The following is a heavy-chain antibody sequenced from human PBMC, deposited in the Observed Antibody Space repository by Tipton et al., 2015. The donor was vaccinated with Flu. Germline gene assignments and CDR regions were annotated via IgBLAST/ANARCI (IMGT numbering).Heavy chain of an antibody. CDR2: IYYSGSI. CDR3: AREWGDAFDI. J-gene: IGHJ3*02. D-gene: IGHD3-16*01. V-gene: IGHV4-59*11. CDR1: GGSISSHY. Sequence: TLSLTCTVSGGSISSHYWSWIRQPPGKGLEWIGYIYYSGSISYNPSLKSRVTRSVDTSKNQFSLRLSSVTAADTAVYYCAREWGDAFDIWGQGTMVTVSS.